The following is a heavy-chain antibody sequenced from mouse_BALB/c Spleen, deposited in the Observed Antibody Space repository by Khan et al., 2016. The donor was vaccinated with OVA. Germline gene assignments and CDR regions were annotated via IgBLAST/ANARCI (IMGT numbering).Heavy chain of an antibody. D-gene: IGHD4-1*01. Sequence: LVESGGDLVKPGGSLKLSCAASGFTFSSYSMSWVRQTPDKRLEWVASISSGGDYTYYPDIVKGRFTISRDNAKNPLYREMSSLKSEDTAMYYCASHLTGSFAYWGQGTLVTVSA. J-gene: IGHJ3*01. V-gene: IGHV5-6*01. CDR1: GFTFSSYS. CDR3: ASHLTGSFAY. CDR2: ISSGGDYT.